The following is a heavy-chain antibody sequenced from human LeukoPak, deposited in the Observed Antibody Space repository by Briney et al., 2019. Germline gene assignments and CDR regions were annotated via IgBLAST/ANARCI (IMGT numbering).Heavy chain of an antibody. V-gene: IGHV3-30*18. Sequence: PEGSLRLSCAASGLTFSSYGMHWVRQAPGKGLEWVAVISYDGSNKYYADSVKGRFTISRDNSKNTLYLQMNSLRAEDTAVYYCAKGLPDAPYYFDYWGQGTLVTVSS. CDR1: GLTFSSYG. J-gene: IGHJ4*02. CDR2: ISYDGSNK. D-gene: IGHD1-14*01. CDR3: AKGLPDAPYYFDY.